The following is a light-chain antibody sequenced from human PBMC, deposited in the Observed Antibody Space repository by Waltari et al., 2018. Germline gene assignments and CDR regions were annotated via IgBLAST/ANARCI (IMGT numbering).Light chain of an antibody. Sequence: EIVMTQSPATLSVSPGERATISCRASQIVSTNLAWYQHKPGPAPRLLLYDASTRATGIQPRFSGSGSGTEFTLTISSLQPEDFAVYYCQQYKNWPPLTFGGGTKVEIK. J-gene: IGKJ4*01. CDR3: QQYKNWPPLT. CDR2: DAS. V-gene: IGKV3-15*01. CDR1: QIVSTN.